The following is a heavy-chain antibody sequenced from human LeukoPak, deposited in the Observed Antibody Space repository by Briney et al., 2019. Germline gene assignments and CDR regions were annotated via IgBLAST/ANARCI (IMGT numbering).Heavy chain of an antibody. V-gene: IGHV1-2*02. D-gene: IGHD1-1*01. Sequence: GASVKVSCKASGYTFTGYYMHWVRQAPGQGLEWMGWINPNSGGTNYAQKFQGRVTMTRDTSISTAYMELRRLRSDDTAVYYCARDGNWNDEPSFDYWGQGTLVTVSS. CDR2: INPNSGGT. J-gene: IGHJ4*02. CDR1: GYTFTGYY. CDR3: ARDGNWNDEPSFDY.